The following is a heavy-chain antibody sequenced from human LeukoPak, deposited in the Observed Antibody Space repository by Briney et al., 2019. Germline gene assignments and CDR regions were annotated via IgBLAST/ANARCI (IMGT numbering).Heavy chain of an antibody. V-gene: IGHV3-30*03. Sequence: GGSLRLSCAASGFTFSSYGMHWVRQAPGKGLEWVAVISYDGSDKYFADSVKGRVTISRDNSKNTLYLQMNSLRAEDTAIYYCARTTRDAFDIWGQGTMVTVSS. D-gene: IGHD2-15*01. CDR1: GFTFSSYG. CDR3: ARTTRDAFDI. CDR2: ISYDGSDK. J-gene: IGHJ3*02.